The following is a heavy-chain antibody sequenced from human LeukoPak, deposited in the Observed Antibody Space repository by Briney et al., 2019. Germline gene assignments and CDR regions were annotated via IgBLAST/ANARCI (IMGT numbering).Heavy chain of an antibody. CDR2: FKSKVDGGTT. J-gene: IGHJ4*02. D-gene: IGHD3-16*01. V-gene: IGHV3-15*01. CDR1: GFTFSNAW. CDR3: TTAPAGYGLDDY. Sequence: GGSLRLSCVASGFTFSNAWMSWVRQAPGKGLEWVGRFKSKVDGGTTDYAAPVKGRFTFSRDDSKNTLYLQMNSLKTEDTAVYYCTTAPAGYGLDDYWGQGTLVTVSS.